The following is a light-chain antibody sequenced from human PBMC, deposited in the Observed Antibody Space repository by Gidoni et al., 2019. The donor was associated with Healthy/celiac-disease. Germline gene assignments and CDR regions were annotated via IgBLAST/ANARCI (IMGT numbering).Light chain of an antibody. CDR1: QDISNY. J-gene: IGKJ4*01. CDR2: DAS. CDR3: QQYDNLPPLT. Sequence: IQLTQSPSSLSASVGDRVTITRQASQDISNYLNWYQQKPGKAPKPLIYDASNLETGVPSRFSGSGSGTDFTFTIISLQPEDIATYYCQQYDNLPPLTFGGGTKVEIK. V-gene: IGKV1-33*01.